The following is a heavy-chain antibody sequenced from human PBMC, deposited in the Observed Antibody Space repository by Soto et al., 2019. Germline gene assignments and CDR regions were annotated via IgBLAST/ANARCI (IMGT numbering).Heavy chain of an antibody. D-gene: IGHD3-16*01. CDR2: INHSGST. V-gene: IGHV4-34*09. CDR3: ARVLEGALDY. J-gene: IGHJ4*02. Sequence: SETLSLTCAVYGWSFSGYYWSWIRQPPGKGLEWIGYINHSGSTYYNPSLKSRVTISVDTSKNQFSLKLSSVTAADTAVYYCARVLEGALDYWGQGTLVTVSS. CDR1: GWSFSGYY.